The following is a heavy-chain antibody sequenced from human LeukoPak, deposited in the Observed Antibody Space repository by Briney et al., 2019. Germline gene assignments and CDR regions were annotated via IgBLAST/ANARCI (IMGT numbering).Heavy chain of an antibody. CDR2: ISSSGSTK. D-gene: IGHD3-3*01. V-gene: IGHV3-48*03. Sequence: GGSLRLSCAASGFTFSSYEMNWVRQAPGKGLEWVSYISSSGSTKYYADSVKGRFTISRDNAKNTLFLQMNSLRAEDTAVYYCARDRYYTLDYWGQGTLVTVSS. CDR1: GFTFSSYE. J-gene: IGHJ4*02. CDR3: ARDRYYTLDY.